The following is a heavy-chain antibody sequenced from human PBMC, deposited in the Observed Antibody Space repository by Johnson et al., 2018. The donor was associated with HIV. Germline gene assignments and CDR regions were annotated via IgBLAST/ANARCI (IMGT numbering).Heavy chain of an antibody. J-gene: IGHJ3*02. CDR2: INWNGGST. CDR1: GFTFSSYG. Sequence: VQLVESGGGVVQPGRSLRLSCAASGFTFSSYGMSWVRQAPGKGLEWVSGINWNGGSTGYADSVKGRFTIARDNAKNSLYLQMNSLRAEDTALYYCARFENTLSNAFDIWGQGTMVTVSS. CDR3: ARFENTLSNAFDI. V-gene: IGHV3-20*04. D-gene: IGHD3-10*01.